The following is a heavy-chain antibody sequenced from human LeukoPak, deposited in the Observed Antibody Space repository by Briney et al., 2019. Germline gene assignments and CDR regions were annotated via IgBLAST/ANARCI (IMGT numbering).Heavy chain of an antibody. J-gene: IGHJ4*02. CDR2: INTDTRGT. CDR3: ARAGAYHFDN. D-gene: IGHD3-16*01. CDR1: GFTFTDYW. Sequence: PGGSLRLSCAASGFTFTDYWMHWVRQAPGKGLVWVSIINTDTRGTYYADSVKGRFTISRGNAKSTLYLQMNSLRAEDTAVYYCARAGAYHFDNWGQGTLVTVSS. V-gene: IGHV3-74*01.